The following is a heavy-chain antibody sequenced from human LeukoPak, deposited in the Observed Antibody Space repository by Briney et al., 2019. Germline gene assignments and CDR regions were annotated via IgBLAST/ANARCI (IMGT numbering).Heavy chain of an antibody. Sequence: SETLSLTCIVSGGSISSYYWSWIRQPPGKGLEWIGYIYYSGSTNYNPSLKSRVTISVDTSKNQFSLKLSSVTAADTAAYYCARVTIAAAGTGYWFDPWGQGTLVTVSS. J-gene: IGHJ5*02. D-gene: IGHD6-13*01. CDR1: GGSISSYY. CDR2: IYYSGST. V-gene: IGHV4-59*01. CDR3: ARVTIAAAGTGYWFDP.